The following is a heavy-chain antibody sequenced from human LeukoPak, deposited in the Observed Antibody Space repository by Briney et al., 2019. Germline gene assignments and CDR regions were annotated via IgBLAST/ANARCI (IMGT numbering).Heavy chain of an antibody. CDR1: GFTFSSYA. D-gene: IGHD3-10*01. CDR2: ISGSGGCT. Sequence: GGSLRLSCAASGFTFSSYAMSWVRQAPGKGLEWVSAISGSGGCTYYADSVKGRFTISRDNSKNTLYLQMNSLRAEDTAVYYCAKAFSTPYYYGSGTFSSRGETQSDYWGQGTLVTVSS. CDR3: AKAFSTPYYYGSGTFSSRGETQSDY. J-gene: IGHJ4*02. V-gene: IGHV3-23*01.